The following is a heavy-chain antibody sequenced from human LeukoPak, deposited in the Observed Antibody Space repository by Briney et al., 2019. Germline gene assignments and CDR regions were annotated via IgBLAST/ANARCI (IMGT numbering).Heavy chain of an antibody. CDR2: ISFDGTDE. J-gene: IGHJ4*02. D-gene: IGHD4-23*01. CDR1: GFTFSDCA. Sequence: GGSLRLSCVASGFTFSDCAMHWVRRAPGKGLEWVALISFDGTDEYYADSVKGRFTISRDNPKNTVHLQMNNLGTEDTAVYYCAREMTTVVGKNFDCWGQGTLVTVSS. CDR3: AREMTTVVGKNFDC. V-gene: IGHV3-30*04.